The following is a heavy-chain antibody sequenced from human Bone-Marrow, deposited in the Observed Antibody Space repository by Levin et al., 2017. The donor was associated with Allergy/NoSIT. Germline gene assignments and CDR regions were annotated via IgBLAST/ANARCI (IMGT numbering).Heavy chain of an antibody. D-gene: IGHD1-26*01. Sequence: GGSLRLSCTASGFTVSSHYMSWVRQAPGKGMEWVSVMYNDGNTYSADSVKGRFTSSRDSSKNTLYLEMNSLRVEDTAVYYCARDPGLRGKYVWYFDLWGRGTLVTVSS. J-gene: IGHJ2*01. CDR3: ARDPGLRGKYVWYFDL. CDR1: GFTVSSHY. V-gene: IGHV3-53*01. CDR2: MYNDGNT.